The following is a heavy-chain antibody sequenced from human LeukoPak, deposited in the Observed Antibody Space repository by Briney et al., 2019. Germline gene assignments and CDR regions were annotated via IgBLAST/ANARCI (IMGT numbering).Heavy chain of an antibody. CDR2: IYHSGST. Sequence: SGTLSLTCGVSGGSISSSNWWSWVRQPPGKGLEWIGEIYHSGSTNYNPSLKSRVTISVDTSKNQFSLKLSSVTAADTAVYYCARGRAWIQLWFNPYYFDYWGQGTLVTVSP. CDR3: ARGRAWIQLWFNPYYFDY. CDR1: GGSISSSNW. J-gene: IGHJ4*02. V-gene: IGHV4-4*02. D-gene: IGHD5-18*01.